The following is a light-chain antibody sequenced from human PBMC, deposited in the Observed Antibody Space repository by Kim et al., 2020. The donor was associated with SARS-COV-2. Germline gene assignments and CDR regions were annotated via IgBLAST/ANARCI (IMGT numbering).Light chain of an antibody. CDR3: LQHSTYPIT. J-gene: IGKJ5*01. V-gene: IGKV1-17*01. CDR2: GAS. Sequence: ASVGDRVTITCRASQDIRNDLGWYQQNPGRAPKLLIYGASSLQSGVPSRFSGSGSGTEFTLTISSVQPEDFATYFCLQHSTYPITFGRGTRLEIK. CDR1: QDIRND.